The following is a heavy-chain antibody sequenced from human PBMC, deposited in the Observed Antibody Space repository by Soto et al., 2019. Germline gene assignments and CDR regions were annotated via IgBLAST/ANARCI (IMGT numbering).Heavy chain of an antibody. Sequence: QVQLQESGPGLVKPSQTLSLTCTVSGGSISSDDYYWSWIRQPPGKGLECIGYIYYSGSTYYNPSLKSRVNISVDTSENQFSLKLRSVTDADTAVYYCARFIRRPAFDIWGQGTMVTVSS. CDR2: IYYSGST. CDR3: ARFIRRPAFDI. CDR1: GGSISSDDYY. J-gene: IGHJ3*02. V-gene: IGHV4-30-4*01. D-gene: IGHD3-16*02.